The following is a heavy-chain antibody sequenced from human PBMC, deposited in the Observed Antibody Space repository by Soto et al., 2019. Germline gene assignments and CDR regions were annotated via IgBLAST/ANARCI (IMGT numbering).Heavy chain of an antibody. D-gene: IGHD2-2*01. CDR1: GYSFTSYW. V-gene: IGHV5-10-1*01. CDR3: ARIFFCSTSCPKNVMYF. J-gene: IGHJ6*02. CDR2: IDPSDSYT. Sequence: PGESLKISCKGSGYSFTSYWISWVRQMPGKGLEWMGRIDPSDSYTNYSPSFQGHVTISADKSISTAYLQWSSLKASDTAMYYCARIFFCSTSCPKNVMYFRGQRTTVTVSS.